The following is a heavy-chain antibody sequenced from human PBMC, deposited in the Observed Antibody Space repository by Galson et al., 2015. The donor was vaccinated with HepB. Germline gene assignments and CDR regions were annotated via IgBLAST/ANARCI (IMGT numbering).Heavy chain of an antibody. CDR1: GYTFTSYY. CDR2: INPSGGST. D-gene: IGHD2-15*01. J-gene: IGHJ4*02. Sequence: SVKVSCKASGYTFTSYYMHWVRQAPGQGLEWMGIINPSGGSTSYAQKFQGRVTMTRDTSTSTVYMELSSLRSEDTAVYYCARSDCSGGSCYTPIDYWGQGTLVTVSS. V-gene: IGHV1-46*01. CDR3: ARSDCSGGSCYTPIDY.